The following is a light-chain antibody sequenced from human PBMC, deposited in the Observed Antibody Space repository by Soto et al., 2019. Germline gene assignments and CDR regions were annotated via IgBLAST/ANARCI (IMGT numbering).Light chain of an antibody. Sequence: QLVLTQPPSVSGAPGQRVTISCTGGSSNIGAGYDVHWYQQLPGTAPKLLIYGNSNRPSGVPDRFSGSKSGTSASLAITGLQAEDEADYYCNSYTPSSTLVFGTGTKVTVL. CDR1: SSNIGAGYD. J-gene: IGLJ1*01. V-gene: IGLV1-40*01. CDR3: NSYTPSSTLV. CDR2: GNS.